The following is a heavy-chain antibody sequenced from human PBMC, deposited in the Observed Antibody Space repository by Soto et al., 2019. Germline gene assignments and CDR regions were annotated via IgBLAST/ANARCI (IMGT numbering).Heavy chain of an antibody. J-gene: IGHJ4*02. Sequence: PSETLSLTCTVSGGSISSYYWSWIRQPPGKGLEWIGYIYYSGSTNYNPSLKSRVTISVDTSKNQFSLKLSSVTAADTAVYYCARGTSSGWYRGEFDYWGQGTLVTVSS. CDR3: ARGTSSGWYRGEFDY. CDR2: IYYSGST. V-gene: IGHV4-59*01. CDR1: GGSISSYY. D-gene: IGHD6-19*01.